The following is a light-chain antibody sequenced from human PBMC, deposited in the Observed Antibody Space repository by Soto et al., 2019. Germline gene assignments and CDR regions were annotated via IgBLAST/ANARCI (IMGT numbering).Light chain of an antibody. CDR2: DTI. J-gene: IGLJ2*01. V-gene: IGLV1-40*01. CDR3: QSYDTSLSGGV. CDR1: SSNIGANYD. Sequence: QSVLTQPPSLSGAPGQRVTISCTGSSSNIGANYDVHWYQQLPGTAPKLLIYDTIKRPSGVPDRFSGSKSDTSASLAITGLQAEDEADYYCQSYDTSLSGGVFGGGTKLTVL.